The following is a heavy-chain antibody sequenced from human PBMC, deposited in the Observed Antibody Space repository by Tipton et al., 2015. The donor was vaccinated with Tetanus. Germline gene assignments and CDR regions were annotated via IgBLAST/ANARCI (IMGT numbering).Heavy chain of an antibody. CDR3: ARAHCTDGVCNFDF. D-gene: IGHD2-8*01. CDR1: GYIFTNYW. Sequence: MQLVQSGGEVKKPGESLKISCKGSGYIFTNYWIGWVRQKPGKGLEWMGIIYPGDSDTRYSPSFQGQVTISVDKSINTACLQWSSLKASDPSMFYCARAHCTDGVCNFDFWGQGALVTVAS. CDR2: IYPGDSDT. V-gene: IGHV5-51*01. J-gene: IGHJ4*02.